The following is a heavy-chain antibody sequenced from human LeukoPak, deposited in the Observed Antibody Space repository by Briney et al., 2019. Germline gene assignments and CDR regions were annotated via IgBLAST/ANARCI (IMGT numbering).Heavy chain of an antibody. CDR2: GFYSGST. CDR1: GGSLSSTRYY. V-gene: IGHV4-39*01. CDR3: ARHTTVWSFDY. J-gene: IGHJ4*02. D-gene: IGHD1-14*01. Sequence: SETLSLTCTVSGGSLSSTRYYWGWIRQPPGKGLEWIGSGFYSGSTYHNPSLKSRVTISVDTSKNLFSLKLTSVTAADTAVYFCARHTTVWSFDYWGQGTQVTVSS.